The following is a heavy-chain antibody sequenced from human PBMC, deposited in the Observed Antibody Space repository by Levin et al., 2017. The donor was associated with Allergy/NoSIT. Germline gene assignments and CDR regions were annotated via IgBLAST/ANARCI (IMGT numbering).Heavy chain of an antibody. J-gene: IGHJ4*02. CDR3: AKDVYDYNGRRAYRWLDY. D-gene: IGHD5/OR15-5a*01. CDR1: GFAFSVYA. V-gene: IGHV3-30*18. CDR2: ISYDGSHK. Sequence: GESLKISCAASGFAFSVYAMHWVRQAPGKGLEWVAVISYDGSHKFYSDSVKGRFTISRDNSKNTLYLQMNSLSAGDTAVYYCAKDVYDYNGRRAYRWLDYWGQGTRVTASS.